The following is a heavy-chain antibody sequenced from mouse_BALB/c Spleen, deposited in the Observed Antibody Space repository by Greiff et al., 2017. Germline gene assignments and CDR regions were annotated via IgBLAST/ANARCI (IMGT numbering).Heavy chain of an antibody. D-gene: IGHD2-3*01. CDR1: GYAFSSYW. CDR3: ARRWLLREYLDY. Sequence: QVQLQQSGAELVRPGSSVKISCKASGYAFSSYWMNWVQQRPGQGLEWIGQIYPGDGDTNYNGKFKGKATLTADKSSSTAYMQLSNLTSEDSAVYFCARRWLLREYLDYWGQGTTLTVSS. CDR2: IYPGDGDT. J-gene: IGHJ2*01. V-gene: IGHV1-80*01.